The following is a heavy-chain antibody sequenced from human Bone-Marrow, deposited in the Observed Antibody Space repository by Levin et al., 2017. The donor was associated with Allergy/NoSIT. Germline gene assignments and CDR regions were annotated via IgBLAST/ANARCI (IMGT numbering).Heavy chain of an antibody. V-gene: IGHV3-74*01. D-gene: IGHD4-17*01. Sequence: GESLKISCAASGLTFSSYWMHWVRQAPGKGLVWVSRVNSDGTNTTYADSVKGRFTMSRDNAKNTVYLQMHSLGAEDTAAYDCAVSLTVTTDYWGQGTRVTVSS. CDR2: VNSDGTNT. CDR1: GLTFSSYW. J-gene: IGHJ4*02. CDR3: AVSLTVTTDY.